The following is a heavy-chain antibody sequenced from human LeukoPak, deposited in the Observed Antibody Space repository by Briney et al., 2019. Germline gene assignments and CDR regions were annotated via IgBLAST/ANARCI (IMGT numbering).Heavy chain of an antibody. Sequence: GGSLRLSCAASGFSFSNFWMSWVRQAPGKGLEWVANIKQDGSEKYYVDSVKGRFTISRDNAKNSLYLQMNSLRAEDTAVYYCARVGATHYYYYMDVWGKGTTVTVSS. CDR1: GFSFSNFW. CDR3: ARVGATHYYYYMDV. CDR2: IKQDGSEK. D-gene: IGHD1-26*01. V-gene: IGHV3-7*04. J-gene: IGHJ6*03.